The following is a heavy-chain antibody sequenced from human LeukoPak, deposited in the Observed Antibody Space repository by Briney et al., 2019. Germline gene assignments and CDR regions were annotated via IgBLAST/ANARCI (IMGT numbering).Heavy chain of an antibody. V-gene: IGHV3-74*01. Sequence: GRSLRLSCAASGFTFSSYWMHWVRQAPGKGLVWVSRINSDGSSTSYADSVKGRFTISRDNAKNTLYLQMNSLRAEDTAVYYCARASPYCSSTSCATDYWGQGTLVTVSS. CDR3: ARASPYCSSTSCATDY. D-gene: IGHD2-2*01. CDR2: INSDGSST. CDR1: GFTFSSYW. J-gene: IGHJ4*02.